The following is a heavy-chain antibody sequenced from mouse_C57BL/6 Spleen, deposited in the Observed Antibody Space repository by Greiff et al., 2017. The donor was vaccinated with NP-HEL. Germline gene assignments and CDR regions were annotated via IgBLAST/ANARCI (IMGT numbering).Heavy chain of an antibody. V-gene: IGHV1-9*01. CDR1: GYTFTGYW. Sequence: QVQLQQSGAELMKPGASVKLSCKATGYTFTGYWIEWVKQRPGHGLEWIGEILPGSGSTNYNEKFKGKATFTADTSSNTAYMQLSSLTTEDSAIYYCARRGGGYGYYEDAMDYWGQGTSVTVSS. CDR3: ARRGGGYGYYEDAMDY. CDR2: ILPGSGST. J-gene: IGHJ4*01. D-gene: IGHD2-3*01.